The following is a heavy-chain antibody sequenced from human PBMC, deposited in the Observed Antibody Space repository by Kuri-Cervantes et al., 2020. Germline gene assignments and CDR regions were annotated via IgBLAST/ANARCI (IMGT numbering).Heavy chain of an antibody. Sequence: ASVKVSCKASGYTFTSYSISWVRQAPGQGREWMGWINPNSGGTNYAQKFQGRVTMTRDTSISTANMELSRLRSDDTAVYYCARVQIEVESTDAGTTHYYYAMDVWGQGTMVTVSS. D-gene: IGHD4-17*01. J-gene: IGHJ6*02. CDR2: INPNSGGT. CDR3: ARVQIEVESTDAGTTHYYYAMDV. V-gene: IGHV1-2*02. CDR1: GYTFTSYS.